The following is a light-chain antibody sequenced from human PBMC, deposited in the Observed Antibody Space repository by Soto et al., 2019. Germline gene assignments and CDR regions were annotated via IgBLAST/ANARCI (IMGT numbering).Light chain of an antibody. Sequence: EIVMTQSPATLSVSPGERVTLSCRASQSISSNLAWYQQPPGQAPRLLIYGASTRATGIPARFSGSGSETEFTLTISSLQSEDFAVYYCQQYDNWPPYTFGQGTKLEIK. J-gene: IGKJ2*01. CDR3: QQYDNWPPYT. CDR1: QSISSN. CDR2: GAS. V-gene: IGKV3-15*01.